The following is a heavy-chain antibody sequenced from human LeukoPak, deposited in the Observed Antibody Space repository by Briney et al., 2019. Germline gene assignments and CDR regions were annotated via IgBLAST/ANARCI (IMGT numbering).Heavy chain of an antibody. J-gene: IGHJ6*02. CDR2: ISSSSSTI. V-gene: IGHV3-48*04. CDR1: GFTFSSYS. CDR3: ASGPARLDMGSGSYDEPHYYYYGMDV. Sequence: QAGGSLRLSCAASGFTFSSYSMNWVRQAPGKGLEWVSYISSSSSTIYYADSVKGRFTISRDNAKNSLYLQMNSLRAEDTAVYYCASGPARLDMGSGSYDEPHYYYYGMDVWGQGTTVTVSS. D-gene: IGHD3-10*01.